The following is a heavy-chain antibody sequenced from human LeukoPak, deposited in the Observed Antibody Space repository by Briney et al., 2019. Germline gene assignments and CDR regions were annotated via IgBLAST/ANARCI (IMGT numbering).Heavy chain of an antibody. J-gene: IGHJ3*02. Sequence: SVKVSCKASGGIFSSYAISWVRQAPGQGLEWLGGIIPIFGTANYAQKFQGRVTITADESTSTAYMELSSLRSEDTAVYYCASQSPSDSSGWYGGAFDIWGQGTMVTVSS. CDR3: ASQSPSDSSGWYGGAFDI. CDR2: IIPIFGTA. V-gene: IGHV1-69*13. D-gene: IGHD6-19*01. CDR1: GGIFSSYA.